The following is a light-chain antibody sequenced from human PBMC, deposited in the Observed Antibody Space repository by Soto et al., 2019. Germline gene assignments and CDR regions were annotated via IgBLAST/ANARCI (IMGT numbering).Light chain of an antibody. CDR3: SSYTSSSTLYV. V-gene: IGLV2-14*02. CDR1: SSNIGGYNV. J-gene: IGLJ1*01. CDR2: EGI. Sequence: QSVLTQPASVSGSPGQSITISCSGTSSNIGGYNVVSWYQQHPGKAPKVIVYEGIKRPSGVSDRFSGSTSGNTASLTISGLQAEDEADYYCSSYTSSSTLYVFGTGTKVTVL.